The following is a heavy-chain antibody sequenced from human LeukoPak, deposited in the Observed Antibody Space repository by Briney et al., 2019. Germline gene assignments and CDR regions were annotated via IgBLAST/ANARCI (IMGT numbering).Heavy chain of an antibody. CDR2: IYYSGST. Sequence: NPSETLSLTCTVSGGSISSYYWSWIRQPPGKGLEWIGYIYYSGSTNYNPSLKSRVTISVDTSKNQFSLKLSSVTAADTAVYYCARRLIVGATVAFDIWGQGTVVTVSS. CDR1: GGSISSYY. D-gene: IGHD1-26*01. CDR3: ARRLIVGATVAFDI. J-gene: IGHJ3*02. V-gene: IGHV4-59*08.